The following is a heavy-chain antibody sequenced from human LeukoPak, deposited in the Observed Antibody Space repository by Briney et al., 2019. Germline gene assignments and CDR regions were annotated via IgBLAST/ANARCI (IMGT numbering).Heavy chain of an antibody. CDR3: ARDPLPAATAFDI. V-gene: IGHV4-59*11. CDR2: IYYSGST. J-gene: IGHJ3*02. CDR1: GGSISSHY. D-gene: IGHD2-2*01. Sequence: SETLSLTCTVSGGSISSHYWSWIRQPPGKGLEWIGYIYYSGSTYYNPSLKSRVTISVDTSKNQFSLKLSSVTAADTAVYYCARDPLPAATAFDIWGQGTMVTVSS.